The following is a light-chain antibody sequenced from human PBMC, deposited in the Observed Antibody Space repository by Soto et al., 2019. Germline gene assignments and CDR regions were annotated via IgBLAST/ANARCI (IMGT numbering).Light chain of an antibody. Sequence: DIKMNQSPSTLSASVGDRVTITCRASQSINNWLAWYQQKPGKAPKFLIYDASNLESGVPSRFSGSGSGTEFTLTISSLQPDDFATYYCQQYNSYSFGQGTKVDIK. V-gene: IGKV1-5*01. J-gene: IGKJ1*01. CDR3: QQYNSYS. CDR1: QSINNW. CDR2: DAS.